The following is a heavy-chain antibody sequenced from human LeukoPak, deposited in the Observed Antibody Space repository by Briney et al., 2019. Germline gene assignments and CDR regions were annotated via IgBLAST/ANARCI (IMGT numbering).Heavy chain of an antibody. CDR3: ARHHDYGDLLPFDY. J-gene: IGHJ4*02. D-gene: IGHD4-17*01. CDR2: IYSTGRS. V-gene: IGHV4-4*07. CDR1: GGSISNYF. Sequence: SETLSLTCTVSGGSISNYFWSWVRQPAGKGLEWIGRIYSTGRSDYNPSLKSRITMSVDTSKNQFSLKLSPVTAADTAVYYCARHHDYGDLLPFDYWGQGTLVTVSS.